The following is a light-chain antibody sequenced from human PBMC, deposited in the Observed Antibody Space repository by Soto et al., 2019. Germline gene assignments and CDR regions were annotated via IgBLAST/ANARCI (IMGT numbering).Light chain of an antibody. CDR2: DAS. J-gene: IGKJ4*01. CDR1: QDINTY. CDR3: QHYDNLLLT. V-gene: IGKV1-33*01. Sequence: DLPMTPSPSSLSASVGDRVTITCQASQDINTYLNWYQQKPGKAPKLLIYDASKLETGVTSRFSGGGSGTHFTPTVTSLQPEDIATYFCQHYDNLLLTFGGGTKVEL.